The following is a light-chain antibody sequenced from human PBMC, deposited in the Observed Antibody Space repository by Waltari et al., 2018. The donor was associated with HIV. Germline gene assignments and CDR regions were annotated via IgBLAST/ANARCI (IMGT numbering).Light chain of an antibody. Sequence: EVVLPQAPATLSVPPGARAPLSCRASQRVSSNIAWYQQKPGKSLRLLIYDAPTRATDIPARFSGDASGTEFTLTSRSLQSENFAVYYCQQYNNCPPLTFGGGTKVEI. CDR1: QRVSSN. CDR3: QQYNNCPPLT. CDR2: DAP. J-gene: IGKJ4*01. V-gene: IGKV3D-15*01.